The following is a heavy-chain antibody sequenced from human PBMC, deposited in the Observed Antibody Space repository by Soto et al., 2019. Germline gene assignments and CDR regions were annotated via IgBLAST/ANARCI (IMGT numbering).Heavy chain of an antibody. J-gene: IGHJ6*02. Sequence: ASVKVSCKASGYTFTGYYMHWVRQAPGQGLEWMGWINPNSGGTNYAQKFQGWVTMTRDTSISTAYMELSRLRSDDTAVYYCARERAQQLYYYYYGMDVWGQGTTVTVSS. D-gene: IGHD6-13*01. CDR3: ARERAQQLYYYYYGMDV. V-gene: IGHV1-2*04. CDR2: INPNSGGT. CDR1: GYTFTGYY.